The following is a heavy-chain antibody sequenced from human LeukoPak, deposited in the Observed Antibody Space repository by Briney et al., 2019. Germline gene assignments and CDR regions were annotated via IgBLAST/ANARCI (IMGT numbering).Heavy chain of an antibody. Sequence: GESLKISCKGSGYSFTSYWIGWVRQMPAKGLEWMGIIYRGDSDTRYSPSFQGQVTISADKSISTAYLQWSSLKASDTAMYYCARRPGYCSGGSCYANYYFDYWGQGTLVTVSS. V-gene: IGHV5-51*01. J-gene: IGHJ4*02. CDR1: GYSFTSYW. CDR2: IYRGDSDT. D-gene: IGHD2-15*01. CDR3: ARRPGYCSGGSCYANYYFDY.